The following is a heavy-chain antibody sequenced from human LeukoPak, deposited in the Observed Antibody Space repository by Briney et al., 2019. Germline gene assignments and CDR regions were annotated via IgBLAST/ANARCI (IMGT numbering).Heavy chain of an antibody. V-gene: IGHV4-39*01. CDR1: GGSVSSSSYY. D-gene: IGHD3-9*01. CDR2: IYYSGST. Sequence: SETLSLTCTVSGGSVSSSSYYWGWIRQPPGKGLEWIGNIYYSGSTYYNPSLTSRVTMSVDTSNNQFSLKMHSVTAADTAVYYCARLSKGRFFDYIFDYWGQGTLVTVSS. J-gene: IGHJ4*02. CDR3: ARLSKGRFFDYIFDY.